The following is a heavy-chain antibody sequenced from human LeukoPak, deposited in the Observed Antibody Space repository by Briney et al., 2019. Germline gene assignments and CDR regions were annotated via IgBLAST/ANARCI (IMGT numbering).Heavy chain of an antibody. V-gene: IGHV3-30-3*01. D-gene: IGHD3-22*01. J-gene: IGHJ4*02. CDR2: ISYDGSNK. CDR1: GFTVSSYA. Sequence: PGGSLRLSCAASGFTVSSYAMHWVRQAPGKGLEWVAVISYDGSNKYYADSVKGRFTISRDNSKNTLYLQMNSLRAEDTAVYYCAGNTYYYDSSGLNWGQGTLVTVSS. CDR3: AGNTYYYDSSGLN.